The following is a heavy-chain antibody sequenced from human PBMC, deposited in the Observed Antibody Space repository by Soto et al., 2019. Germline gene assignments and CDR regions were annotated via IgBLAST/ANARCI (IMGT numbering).Heavy chain of an antibody. J-gene: IGHJ6*02. CDR1: GYTFTGYY. V-gene: IGHV1-2*02. Sequence: AASVKVSCKASGYTFTGYYMHWVRQAPGQGLEWMGWINPNSGGTNYAQKFQGRVTMTRDTSISTAYMELSRLRSDDTAVYYCARETVEDYDFWSGYYLRYYYYGMAVWGQGTTVTVSS. CDR2: INPNSGGT. CDR3: ARETVEDYDFWSGYYLRYYYYGMAV. D-gene: IGHD3-3*01.